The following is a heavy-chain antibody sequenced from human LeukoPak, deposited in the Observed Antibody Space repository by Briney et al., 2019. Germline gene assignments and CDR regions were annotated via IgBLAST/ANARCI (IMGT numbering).Heavy chain of an antibody. CDR3: ARVGDDNFDY. D-gene: IGHD2-21*02. V-gene: IGHV4-59*08. J-gene: IGHJ4*02. CDR1: GGSISSYY. CDR2: IYYSGST. Sequence: SETLSLTCTVSGGSISSYYWSWIRQPPGKGLEWIGCIYYSGSTNYNPSLKSRVTISVDTSKNQFSLKLSSVTAADTAVYYCARVGDDNFDYWGQGTLVTVSS.